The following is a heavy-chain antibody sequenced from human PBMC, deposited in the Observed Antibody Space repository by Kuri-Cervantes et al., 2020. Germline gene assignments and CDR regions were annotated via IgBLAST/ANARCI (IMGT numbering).Heavy chain of an antibody. CDR2: INHSAST. J-gene: IGHJ5*02. CDR3: ARRAPMITFGGVIGWFDP. V-gene: IGHV4-59*08. Sequence: SETLSLTCTVSGGSISSYYWSWIRQPPGEGLEWIGEINHSASTYYNPSLKSRVTISVDTSKNQFSLKLSSVTAADTAVYYCARRAPMITFGGVIGWFDPWGQGTLVTVSS. CDR1: GGSISSYY. D-gene: IGHD3-16*02.